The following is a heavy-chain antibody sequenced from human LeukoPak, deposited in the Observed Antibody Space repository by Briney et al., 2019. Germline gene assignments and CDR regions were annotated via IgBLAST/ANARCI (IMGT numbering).Heavy chain of an antibody. CDR1: GVSFSTYY. V-gene: IGHV4-4*07. CDR2: IYSSGNT. Sequence: PSETLSLTCTASGVSFSTYYWTWLRQPAGKGLEWIGRIYSSGNTNYNPSLESRVTMSIDTSKNQFSLKLTSVTAADTAVYYCARERGILRSDAFDIWGQGTVVTVSS. D-gene: IGHD1-26*01. CDR3: ARERGILRSDAFDI. J-gene: IGHJ3*02.